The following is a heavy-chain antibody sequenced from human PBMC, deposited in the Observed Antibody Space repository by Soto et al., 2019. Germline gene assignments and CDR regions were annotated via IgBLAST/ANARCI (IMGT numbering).Heavy chain of an antibody. CDR3: ARHTSIADNYYGMDV. V-gene: IGHV5-51*01. J-gene: IGHJ6*02. CDR2: IYPGDSDT. D-gene: IGHD6-6*01. CDR1: GYSFTSYW. Sequence: PGESLKISCKGSGYSFTSYWIGWVRQMPGKGLEWMGIIYPGDSDTRYSPSFQGQVTISADKSISTAYMQWSSLKASDTAMYYCARHTSIADNYYGMDVWGQGTTVTVSS.